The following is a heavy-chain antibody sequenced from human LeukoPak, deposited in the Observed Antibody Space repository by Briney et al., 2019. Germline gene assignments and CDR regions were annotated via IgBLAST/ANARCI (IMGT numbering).Heavy chain of an antibody. J-gene: IGHJ4*02. CDR2: IKSKTDGGTT. D-gene: IGHD5-18*01. CDR1: GFTFSNAW. V-gene: IGHV3-15*01. CDR3: AKDSYSKGDY. Sequence: GGSLRLSCAASGFTFSNAWMTWVRQAPGKGLEWVGRIKSKTDGGTTDYAAPVKGRFTISRDDSKNTLYLQMNSLKTEDTGVYYCAKDSYSKGDYWGQGVLVIVSS.